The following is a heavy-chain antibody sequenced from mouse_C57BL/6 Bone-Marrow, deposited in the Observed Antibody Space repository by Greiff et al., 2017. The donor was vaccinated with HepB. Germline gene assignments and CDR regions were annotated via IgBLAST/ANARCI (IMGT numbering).Heavy chain of an antibody. D-gene: IGHD1-1*01. CDR1: GYTFTSYG. J-gene: IGHJ2*01. Sequence: QVQLKESGAELARPGASVKLSCKASGYTFTSYGISWVKQRTGQGLEWIGEIYPRSGNTYYNEKFKGKATLTADKSSSTAYMELRSLTSEDSAVYFCAREVFITTVVADYWGQGTTLTVSS. CDR2: IYPRSGNT. V-gene: IGHV1-81*01. CDR3: AREVFITTVVADY.